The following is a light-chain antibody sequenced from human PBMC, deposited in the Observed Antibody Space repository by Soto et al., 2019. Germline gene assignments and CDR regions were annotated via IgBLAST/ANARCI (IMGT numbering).Light chain of an antibody. Sequence: AMTQTQATLSVSPGETASLSCRASQSAGNFLAWYQQKPGQAPRLLIYYISTRATGIPARFSGSGSGTEFTLTINILQSEDSAVYYCQQHTQWPITSCQGRLLEI. J-gene: IGKJ5*01. CDR3: QQHTQWPIT. CDR2: YIS. CDR1: QSAGNF. V-gene: IGKV3D-15*01.